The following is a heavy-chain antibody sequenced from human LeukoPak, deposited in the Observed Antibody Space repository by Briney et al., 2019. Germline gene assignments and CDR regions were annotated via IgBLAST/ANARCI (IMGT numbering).Heavy chain of an antibody. V-gene: IGHV3-21*01. CDR3: VRGYYYDSSVVY. Sequence: GGSLRLSCAASGFTFSTFGFNWVRQAPGKGLEWVSSISYSSIYISYADSVKGRFTISRDDARNSVYLQMDGLRVEDTAVYYCVRGYYYDSSVVYWGQGTLVTVSS. CDR2: ISYSSIYI. J-gene: IGHJ4*02. D-gene: IGHD3-22*01. CDR1: GFTFSTFG.